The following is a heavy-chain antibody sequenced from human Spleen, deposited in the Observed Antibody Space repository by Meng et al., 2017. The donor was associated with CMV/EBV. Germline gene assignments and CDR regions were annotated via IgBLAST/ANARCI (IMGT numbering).Heavy chain of an antibody. J-gene: IGHJ6*02. CDR1: GGSISSYD. Sequence: SETLSPTCTVSGGSISSYDWSWIRQPPGKGLEWIGYIYYSGSTNYNPSLKSRVTISVDTSKNQFSLKLNSVTAADTAVYYCVSSPTIAAAGSFYYYYGMDVWGQGTSVTVSS. CDR3: VSSPTIAAAGSFYYYYGMDV. D-gene: IGHD6-13*01. CDR2: IYYSGST. V-gene: IGHV4-59*01.